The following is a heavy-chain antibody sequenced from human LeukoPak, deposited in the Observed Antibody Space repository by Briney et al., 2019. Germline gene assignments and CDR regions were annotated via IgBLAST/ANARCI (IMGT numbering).Heavy chain of an antibody. CDR1: GYTFTGYY. V-gene: IGHV1-2*02. Sequence: ASVKVSCKASGYTFTGYYMHWVRQAPGQGLEWMGWINPNSGGTNYAQKFQGRVTITTDESTSTAYMELSSLRSEDTAVYYCATNLRYFDWLLVYWGQGTLVTVSS. CDR2: INPNSGGT. CDR3: ATNLRYFDWLLVY. D-gene: IGHD3-9*01. J-gene: IGHJ4*02.